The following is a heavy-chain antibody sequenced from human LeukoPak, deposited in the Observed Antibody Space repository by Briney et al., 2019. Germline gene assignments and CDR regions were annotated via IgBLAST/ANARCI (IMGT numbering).Heavy chain of an antibody. J-gene: IGHJ4*02. V-gene: IGHV3-7*01. CDR3: ARDRGGDFWSGYYTGHSDY. D-gene: IGHD3-3*01. Sequence: PGGSLRLSCAASEFTFSDYWMNWVRQAPGKGLEWVATIKQDGSEKYYVDSVKGRFTTSRDNAKNSLYLQMNSLRAEDTAVYYCARDRGGDFWSGYYTGHSDYWGQGTLVTVSS. CDR2: IKQDGSEK. CDR1: EFTFSDYW.